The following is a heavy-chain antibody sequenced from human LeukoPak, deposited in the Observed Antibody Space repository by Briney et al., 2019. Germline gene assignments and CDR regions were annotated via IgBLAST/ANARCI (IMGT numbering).Heavy chain of an antibody. CDR3: VKGVYSTIYYFYYMDV. J-gene: IGHJ6*03. Sequence: PSETLSLTCIVSGGSISSYYWSWIRQPAGKGLEWIGHVYTSGTTNYNPSLKSRVTMSVDTSNNEFSLKLSSVTAADTAVYYCVKGVYSTIYYFYYMDVWGKGTTVTVSS. CDR1: GGSISSYY. D-gene: IGHD4-11*01. CDR2: VYTSGTT. V-gene: IGHV4-4*07.